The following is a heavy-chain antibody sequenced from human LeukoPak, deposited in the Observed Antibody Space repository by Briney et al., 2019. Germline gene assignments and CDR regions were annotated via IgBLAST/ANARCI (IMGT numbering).Heavy chain of an antibody. CDR2: IYTSGST. Sequence: SETLSLTCTVSGGSISSYYWSWIRQPAGKGLEWIGRIYTSGSTNYNPSLKSRVTMSVDTSKTHFSLKLSSVTAADTAVYYCARSPLVRGVNKGPWYYYYMDVWGKGTTVTVSS. D-gene: IGHD3-10*01. CDR3: ARSPLVRGVNKGPWYYYYMDV. J-gene: IGHJ6*03. CDR1: GGSISSYY. V-gene: IGHV4-4*07.